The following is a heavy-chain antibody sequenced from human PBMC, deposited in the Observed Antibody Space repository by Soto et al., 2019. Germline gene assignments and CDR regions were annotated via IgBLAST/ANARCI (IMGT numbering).Heavy chain of an antibody. D-gene: IGHD1-1*01. J-gene: IGHJ5*02. V-gene: IGHV3-74*01. CDR2: INGDGSRT. CDR1: GFAFSSFW. CDR3: ATVATASYNWFDP. Sequence: EVQLVESGGGLVQPGGSLRLSCAASGFAFSSFWMHWVRQAPGKGLVWVSRINGDGSRTNYADSVKGRFTVSRDNAKNTLYLQMNSLRAEDTAVYYSATVATASYNWFDPWGQGILVTVPS.